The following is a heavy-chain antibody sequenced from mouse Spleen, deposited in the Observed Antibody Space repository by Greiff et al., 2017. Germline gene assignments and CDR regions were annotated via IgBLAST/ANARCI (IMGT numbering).Heavy chain of an antibody. D-gene: IGHD2-1*01. J-gene: IGHJ2*01. CDR1: GFTFTDYY. CDR3: ARFYGNYESYYFDY. Sequence: EVKLVESGGGLVQPGGSLSLSCAASGFTFTDYYMSWVRQPPGKALEWLGFIRNKANGYTTEYSASVKGRFTISRDNSQSILYLQMNALRAEDSATYYCARFYGNYESYYFDYWGQGTTLTVSS. CDR2: IRNKANGYTT. V-gene: IGHV7-3*01.